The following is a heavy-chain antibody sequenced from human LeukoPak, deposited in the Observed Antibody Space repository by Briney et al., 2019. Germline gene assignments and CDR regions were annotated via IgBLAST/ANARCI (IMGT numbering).Heavy chain of an antibody. V-gene: IGHV4-38-2*02. J-gene: IGHJ4*02. CDR3: ARATTTMIDWGY. D-gene: IGHD3-22*01. CDR2: IYHSGST. CDR1: GYSISSGYY. Sequence: KASETLSLTCTVSGYSISSGYYWGWIRQPPGKGLEWIGSIYHSGSTYYNPSLKSRVTISVDTSKKQFSLKLSSVTAADTAVYYCARATTTMIDWGYWGQGTLVTVSS.